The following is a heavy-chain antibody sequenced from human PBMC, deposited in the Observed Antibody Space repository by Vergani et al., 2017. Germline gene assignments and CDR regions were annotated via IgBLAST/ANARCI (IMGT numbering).Heavy chain of an antibody. CDR2: IKQDGSEK. CDR1: GFTFSSYW. J-gene: IGHJ6*03. Sequence: EVQLVESGGGLVQPGGSLRLSCAASGFTFSSYWMSWVRQAPGKGLEWVANIKQDGSEKDYVASVKGRFTISRDNAKNSLYLQMNSLRAEDTAVYYCARDRGSQLGYCSTTNCDTQYYYYMDVWGKGTTVTVSS. V-gene: IGHV3-7*01. CDR3: ARDRGSQLGYCSTTNCDTQYYYYMDV. D-gene: IGHD2-2*02.